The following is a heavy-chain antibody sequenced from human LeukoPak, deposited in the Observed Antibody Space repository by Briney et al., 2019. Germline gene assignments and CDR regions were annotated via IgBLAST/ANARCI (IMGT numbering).Heavy chain of an antibody. CDR3: ARELNYDSSSYYFDY. CDR1: GYTFTVYF. V-gene: IGHV1-2*02. J-gene: IGHJ4*02. CDR2: INPNSGGT. Sequence: ASLKVSCKASGYTFTVYFMYWVRQAPGQGLEWMGWINPNSGGTNYAQKFQGKVTMTRDTSISTAYMELSRLRSNDTAVYYCARELNYDSSSYYFDYWGQGTLVTVSS. D-gene: IGHD3-22*01.